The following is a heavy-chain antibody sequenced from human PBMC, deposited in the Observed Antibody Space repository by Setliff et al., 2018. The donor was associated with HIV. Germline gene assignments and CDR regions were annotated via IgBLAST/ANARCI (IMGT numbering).Heavy chain of an antibody. CDR1: GGTFSSYA. CDR2: IIPIFGTA. Sequence: SVKVSCKASGGTFSSYAISWVRQAPGQGLEWMGGIIPIFGTANYAQKFQGRVTMSRDTSTSTAYMELSSLRSEDTAVHYCARQNSGYAPGPFDYWGQGILVTVSS. J-gene: IGHJ4*02. D-gene: IGHD5-12*01. V-gene: IGHV1-69*05. CDR3: ARQNSGYAPGPFDY.